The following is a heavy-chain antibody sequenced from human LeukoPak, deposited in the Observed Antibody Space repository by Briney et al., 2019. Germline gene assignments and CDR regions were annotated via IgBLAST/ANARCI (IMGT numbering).Heavy chain of an antibody. CDR2: INPNSGGT. CDR1: GYTFTGYY. CDR3: ARDPSIAAAGTD. J-gene: IGHJ4*02. V-gene: IGHV1-2*02. D-gene: IGHD6-13*01. Sequence: ASVKVSCKASGYTFTGYYMHWVRQAPGQGLEWMEWINPNSGGTNYAQKFQGRVTMTRDTSISTAYMELSRLRSDDTAVYYCARDPSIAAAGTDWGQGTLVTVSS.